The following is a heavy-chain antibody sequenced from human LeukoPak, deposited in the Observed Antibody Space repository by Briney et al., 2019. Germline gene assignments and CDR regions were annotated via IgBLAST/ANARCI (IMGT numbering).Heavy chain of an antibody. D-gene: IGHD1-26*01. CDR2: INQDGGEK. J-gene: IGHJ4*02. Sequence: GGSLRLSXAASGFTFSNYWMSWVRQAPGKGLEWVVNINQDGGEKYYVDSVKGRFTIPRDNARNSLYLQMNSLRAEDTAVYYCARERSYSGSYDFDYWGQGTLVTVSS. V-gene: IGHV3-7*01. CDR1: GFTFSNYW. CDR3: ARERSYSGSYDFDY.